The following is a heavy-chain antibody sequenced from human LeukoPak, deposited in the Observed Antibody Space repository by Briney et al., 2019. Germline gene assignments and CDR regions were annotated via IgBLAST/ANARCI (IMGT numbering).Heavy chain of an antibody. CDR1: GFTYSSYE. V-gene: IGHV3-48*03. Sequence: GGSLRLSCAASGFTYSSYEMNWVRQGPGKGLEWVSYISSSGSTIYYADSVKGRFTISRDNAKNSLYLQMNSLRAEDTAVYYCARDRVAARPHYYYYYGMDVWGQGTTVTVSS. D-gene: IGHD6-6*01. J-gene: IGHJ6*02. CDR3: ARDRVAARPHYYYYYGMDV. CDR2: ISSSGSTI.